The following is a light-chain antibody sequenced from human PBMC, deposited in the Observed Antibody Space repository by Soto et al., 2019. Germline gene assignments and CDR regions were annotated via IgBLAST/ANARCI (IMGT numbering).Light chain of an antibody. J-gene: IGLJ2*01. Sequence: SYELTQPPSVSVSPGQTASITCSGDKLGDKYASWYQQKPGQSPVVVIYQDTKRPSGIPERFSGSNSGNTATLTISGTQALDEADYSCQAWDSGTVIFGGGPKLTVL. CDR2: QDT. CDR1: KLGDKY. V-gene: IGLV3-1*01. CDR3: QAWDSGTVI.